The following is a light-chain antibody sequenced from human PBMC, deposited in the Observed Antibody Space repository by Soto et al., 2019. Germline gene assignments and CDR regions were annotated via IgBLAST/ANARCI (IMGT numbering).Light chain of an antibody. CDR2: GNS. V-gene: IGLV1-40*01. CDR1: SSNIGAGYD. Sequence: QSVLTQSPSVSGAPGQRVTISCTGSSSNIGAGYDVHWYQQLPGTGPKLLIYGNSNRPSGVPDRFSGSKSGTSASLAITGLQAEDEADYYCQSYDSSLSGYVVFGGGTKLTVL. J-gene: IGLJ2*01. CDR3: QSYDSSLSGYVV.